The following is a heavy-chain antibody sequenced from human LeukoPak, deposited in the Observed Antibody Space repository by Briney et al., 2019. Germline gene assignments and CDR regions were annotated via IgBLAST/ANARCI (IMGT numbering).Heavy chain of an antibody. Sequence: SVKVSCKASGFTFTSSAMQWVRQARGQRLEWIGWIVVGSGNTNYAQKFQERVTITRDMSISTAYMELSSLRSEDTAVYYCAADPNYGDYYYYGMDVWGQGTTVTVSS. D-gene: IGHD4-17*01. CDR3: AADPNYGDYYYYGMDV. V-gene: IGHV1-58*02. CDR2: IVVGSGNT. CDR1: GFTFTSSA. J-gene: IGHJ6*02.